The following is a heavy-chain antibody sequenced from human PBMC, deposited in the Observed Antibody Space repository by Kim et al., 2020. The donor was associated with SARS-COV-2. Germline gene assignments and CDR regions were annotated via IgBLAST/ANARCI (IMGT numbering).Heavy chain of an antibody. CDR3: ARGGITGTPSYY. Sequence: SETLSLTCTVSGGSISSSSYYWGWIRQPPGKGLEWIGSIYYSGSTYYNPSLKSRVTISVDTSKNQFSLKLSSVTAADTAVYYCARGGITGTPSYYWGQGTLGTVSS. V-gene: IGHV4-39*01. J-gene: IGHJ4*02. CDR1: GGSISSSSYY. CDR2: IYYSGST. D-gene: IGHD1-7*01.